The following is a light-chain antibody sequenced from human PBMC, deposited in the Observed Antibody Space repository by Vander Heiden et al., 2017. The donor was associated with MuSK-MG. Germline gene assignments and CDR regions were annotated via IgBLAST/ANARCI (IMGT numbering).Light chain of an antibody. J-gene: IGKJ5*01. V-gene: IGKV2-28*01. CDR2: VSS. CDR1: GSLLESNGNNY. Sequence: DIVMTQSPLSLPVTPGEPASISCRYSGSLLESNGNNYLDWYLQKPGQSPQLLIYVSSNRASGVPDRFSGSGSGTDFTLKISRVEAEDVGVYYCMQALQTPITFGQGTRLEIK. CDR3: MQALQTPIT.